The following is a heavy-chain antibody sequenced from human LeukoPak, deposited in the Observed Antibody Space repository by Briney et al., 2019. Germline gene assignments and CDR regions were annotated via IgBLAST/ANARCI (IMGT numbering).Heavy chain of an antibody. CDR1: GGSISSYY. J-gene: IGHJ5*02. D-gene: IGHD5-24*01. CDR3: ARHTAEKYNWFDR. Sequence: PSETLSLTCTVSGGSISSYYWSWIRQRPGKGMEWMGLIYTSGSTNYNPSLNSRITMSVDTTKTQFSLKLISVTPADTTVYYCARHTAEKYNWFDRWGQGTLVTVSS. V-gene: IGHV4-4*07. CDR2: IYTSGST.